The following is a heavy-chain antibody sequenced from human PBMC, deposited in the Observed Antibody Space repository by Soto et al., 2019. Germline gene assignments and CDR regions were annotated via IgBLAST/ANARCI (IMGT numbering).Heavy chain of an antibody. D-gene: IGHD3-10*01. Sequence: LRLSCAASGFTLSYYYMTWIRQTPGKGLEWVAHIDGRSDNIGYADSVKGRFTISRDNARNSLFLQMNSVTADDTGVYFCTKGGRTTSYYWEYWGPGALVTVSS. CDR2: IDGRSDNI. CDR1: GFTLSYYY. V-gene: IGHV3-11*06. CDR3: TKGGRTTSYYWEY. J-gene: IGHJ1*01.